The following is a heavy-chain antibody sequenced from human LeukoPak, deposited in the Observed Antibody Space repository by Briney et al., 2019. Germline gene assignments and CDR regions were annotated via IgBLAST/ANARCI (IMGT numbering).Heavy chain of an antibody. J-gene: IGHJ6*04. CDR2: ISTGSSFI. D-gene: IGHD5-12*01. Sequence: GGSLRLSCAASGFTFSSYKMNWVRQAPGKGLEWLSYISTGSSFIYYADSVKGRFTISRDNARNSLYLQMNSLRAEDAAVYYCARATPPDVWGKGTTVTVSS. V-gene: IGHV3-48*01. CDR3: ARATPPDV. CDR1: GFTFSSYK.